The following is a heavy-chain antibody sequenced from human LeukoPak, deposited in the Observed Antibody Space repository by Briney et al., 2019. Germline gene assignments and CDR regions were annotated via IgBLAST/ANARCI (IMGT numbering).Heavy chain of an antibody. V-gene: IGHV4-34*01. Sequence: PSETLSPTCAVYGGSFSGYYWSWIRQPPGKGLEWIGEINHSGSTNYNPSLKSRVTISVDTSKNQFSLKLSSVTAADTAVYYCARGPTVTPLDYWGQGTLVTVSS. CDR3: ARGPTVTPLDY. D-gene: IGHD4-17*01. J-gene: IGHJ4*02. CDR1: GGSFSGYY. CDR2: INHSGST.